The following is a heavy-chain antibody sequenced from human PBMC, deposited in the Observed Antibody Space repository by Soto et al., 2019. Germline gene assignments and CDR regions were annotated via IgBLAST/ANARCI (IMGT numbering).Heavy chain of an antibody. D-gene: IGHD3-9*01. CDR2: IYYNGNI. V-gene: IGHV4-59*01. J-gene: IGHJ4*02. CDR3: ATGRVYFAAEY. Sequence: QVQLQESGPGLVKPLETLSLTCTVPGGSITSYYWSWVRQPPGKGLEWIGYIYYNGNINYNPSLKSRLTISLDTSKNQFSLRLSSGTAADTAVYYCATGRVYFAAEYWGQGTLVTVSS. CDR1: GGSITSYY.